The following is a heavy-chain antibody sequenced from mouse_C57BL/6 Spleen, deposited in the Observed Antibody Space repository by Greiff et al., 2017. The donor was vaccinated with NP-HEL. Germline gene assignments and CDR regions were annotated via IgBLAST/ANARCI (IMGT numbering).Heavy chain of an antibody. CDR3: ASLTGTNYYAMDY. CDR1: GFNIKNTY. J-gene: IGHJ4*01. D-gene: IGHD4-1*01. V-gene: IGHV14-3*01. Sequence: EVQLQQSVAELVRPGASVKLSCTASGFNIKNTYMHWVKQRPEQGLEWIGRIDPANGNTKYAPKVQGKATITADTSSNTAYLQLSSLTSEDTAIYYCASLTGTNYYAMDYWGQGTSVTVSS. CDR2: IDPANGNT.